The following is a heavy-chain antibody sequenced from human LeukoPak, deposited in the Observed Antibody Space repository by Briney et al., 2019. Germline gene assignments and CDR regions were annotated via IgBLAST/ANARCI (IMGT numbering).Heavy chain of an antibody. Sequence: GGSLRLSCAASGFTFDDYAMHWVRQAPGKGLEWVSGISWNSGSIGYADSVKGRFTISRDNAKNSLYLQMNSLRAEDTALYYCAKELGGEGAFAIWGQGTMVTVSS. J-gene: IGHJ3*02. CDR1: GFTFDDYA. D-gene: IGHD3-16*01. CDR3: AKELGGEGAFAI. V-gene: IGHV3-9*01. CDR2: ISWNSGSI.